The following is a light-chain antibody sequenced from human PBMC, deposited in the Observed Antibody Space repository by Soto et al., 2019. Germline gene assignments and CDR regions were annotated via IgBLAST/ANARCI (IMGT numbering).Light chain of an antibody. J-gene: IGLJ2*01. CDR3: QTWGTGIVV. CDR2: VDSHGSH. Sequence: QSVLTQSPSASASLGASVKLTCTLTSGHSSYVIAWHQQQPEKGPRYLMKVDSHGSHSKGDGIPDRFSGSSSGAERYLTISSLQSEDEADYYCQTWGTGIVVFGGGTKVTVL. CDR1: SGHSSYV. V-gene: IGLV4-69*01.